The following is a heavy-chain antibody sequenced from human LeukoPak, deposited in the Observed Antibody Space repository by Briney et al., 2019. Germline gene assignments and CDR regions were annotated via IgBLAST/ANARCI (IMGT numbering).Heavy chain of an antibody. J-gene: IGHJ4*02. CDR1: GFTVSSNY. Sequence: PGGSLRLSCAASGFTVSSNYMSWVRQAPGKGLEWVSVIYSGGSTYYADSVKGRFTISRDNSKNTLYLQMNSLRSEDTAVYYCARVGEYSSSYYFDYWGQRTLVTVFS. D-gene: IGHD6-6*01. CDR2: IYSGGST. CDR3: ARVGEYSSSYYFDY. V-gene: IGHV3-53*01.